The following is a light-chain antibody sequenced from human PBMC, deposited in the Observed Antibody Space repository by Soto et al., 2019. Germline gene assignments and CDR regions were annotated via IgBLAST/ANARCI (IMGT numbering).Light chain of an antibody. CDR1: QSVSSSY. J-gene: IGKJ1*01. CDR3: QQYGISPKT. V-gene: IGKV3-20*01. CDR2: GAS. Sequence: ELVLTQSPGTLSLSPGERATLSCRASQSVSSSYLDWYQQKVGQAPRLLIYGASSRATGIPDRFSGSGSGTDFTLTISRLEPEDFAVYYCQQYGISPKTFGQGTKVDIK.